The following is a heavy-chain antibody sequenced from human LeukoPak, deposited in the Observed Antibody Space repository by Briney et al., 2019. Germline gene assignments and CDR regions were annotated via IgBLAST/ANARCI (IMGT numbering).Heavy chain of an antibody. Sequence: GRSLRLSCAASGFTFSSYAMHWVRQAPGKGLEWVAVISYDGSNKYYADSVKGRFTISRDNSKNTLYLQMNSLRAEDTAVYYCANMDFGGDFDYWGQGTLVTASS. J-gene: IGHJ4*02. CDR1: GFTFSSYA. CDR3: ANMDFGGDFDY. D-gene: IGHD3-3*01. V-gene: IGHV3-30-3*01. CDR2: ISYDGSNK.